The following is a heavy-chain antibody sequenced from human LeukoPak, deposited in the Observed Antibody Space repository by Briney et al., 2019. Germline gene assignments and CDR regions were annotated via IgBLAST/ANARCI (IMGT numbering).Heavy chain of an antibody. D-gene: IGHD6-13*01. Sequence: SVKVSCKASGGTFSSYAISWVRQAPGQGLEWMGGIIPIFGTTNYAQKFLGRVTITADESTSTAYMDLSSLSSEDTAVYYCASPRLMGIAAAGGSFDQWGQGTLVTVSS. CDR2: IIPIFGTT. CDR3: ASPRLMGIAAAGGSFDQ. J-gene: IGHJ4*02. CDR1: GGTFSSYA. V-gene: IGHV1-69*13.